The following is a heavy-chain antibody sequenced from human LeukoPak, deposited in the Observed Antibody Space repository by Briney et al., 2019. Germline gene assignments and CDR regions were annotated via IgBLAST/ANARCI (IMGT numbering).Heavy chain of an antibody. D-gene: IGHD2-2*01. CDR1: GFTFSSYS. Sequence: PGGSLRLSCAASGFTFSSYSMNWVRQAPGKGLEWVSSISSSSSYIYYADSVKGRFTISRDNAKNSLYLQMNSLRAEDTAVYYCASASSKYQLLGYDAFDIWGQGTMVTVSS. CDR3: ASASSKYQLLGYDAFDI. J-gene: IGHJ3*02. CDR2: ISSSSSYI. V-gene: IGHV3-21*01.